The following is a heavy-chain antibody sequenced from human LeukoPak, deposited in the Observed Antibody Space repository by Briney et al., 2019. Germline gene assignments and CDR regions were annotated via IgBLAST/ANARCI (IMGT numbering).Heavy chain of an antibody. D-gene: IGHD6-6*01. Sequence: PGGSLRLSCAASGFTFSSYAMSWVRQAPGKGLEWVSAISVSGGSTYYADSVKGRFTISRDNSKNTLYLQMNSLRAEDTAVYYCAKDGVLSIAARPFAFDIWGQGTMVTVSS. V-gene: IGHV3-23*01. CDR1: GFTFSSYA. CDR2: ISVSGGST. CDR3: AKDGVLSIAARPFAFDI. J-gene: IGHJ3*02.